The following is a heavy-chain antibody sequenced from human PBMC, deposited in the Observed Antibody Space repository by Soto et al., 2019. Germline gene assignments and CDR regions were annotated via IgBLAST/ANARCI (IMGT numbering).Heavy chain of an antibody. V-gene: IGHV3-23*01. CDR2: ISGSGGST. D-gene: IGHD3-16*02. Sequence: GGSLRLSCAASGFTFSSYAMSWVRQAPGKGLEWVSAISGSGGSTYYADSVKGRFTISRDNSKNTLYLQMNSLRAEDTAVYYCAKDPYDYIWGSYRHGTVAWGQGTLVTVSS. J-gene: IGHJ5*02. CDR3: AKDPYDYIWGSYRHGTVA. CDR1: GFTFSSYA.